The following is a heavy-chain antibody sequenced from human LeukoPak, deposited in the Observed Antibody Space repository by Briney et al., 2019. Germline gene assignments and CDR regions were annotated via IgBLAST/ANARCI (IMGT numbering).Heavy chain of an antibody. D-gene: IGHD6-13*01. V-gene: IGHV1-2*02. CDR3: ARDPDSSSWLEQGWFDP. Sequence: ASVKVSCKASGGTFSNYDFTFTSYAITWVRQAPGQGLEWMGWINPNSGGTNYAQKFQGRVTMTRDTSISTACMELSRLRSDDTAVYYCARDPDSSSWLEQGWFDPWGQGTLVTVSS. CDR2: INPNSGGT. CDR1: GGTFSNYDFTFTSYA. J-gene: IGHJ5*02.